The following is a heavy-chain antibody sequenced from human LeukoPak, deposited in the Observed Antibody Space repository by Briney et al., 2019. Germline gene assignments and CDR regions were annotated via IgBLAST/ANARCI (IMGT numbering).Heavy chain of an antibody. V-gene: IGHV5-51*01. CDR1: GYSFTTFW. Sequence: GESLKISCQASGYSFTTFWIGWVRQMPGKGLEWMGIIHPGDSDIRYGPSFQGHVTISADKSISTAYLQWNSLKASDTAMYYCARGGYGSATYLNHWGQGALVIVSS. J-gene: IGHJ4*02. D-gene: IGHD3-10*01. CDR3: ARGGYGSATYLNH. CDR2: IHPGDSDI.